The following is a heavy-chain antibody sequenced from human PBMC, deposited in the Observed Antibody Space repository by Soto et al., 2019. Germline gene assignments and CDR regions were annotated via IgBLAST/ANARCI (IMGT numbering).Heavy chain of an antibody. CDR3: AKGARGTGIVGARGAFDI. V-gene: IGHV3-23*01. D-gene: IGHD1-26*01. CDR1: GFTFSSYA. J-gene: IGHJ3*02. CDR2: ISGSGGST. Sequence: PGGSLRLSCAASGFTFSSYAMSWVRQAPGKGLEWVSAISGSGGSTYYADSVKGRFTISRDNSKNTLYLQMNSLRAEDTAVYYCAKGARGTGIVGARGAFDIWGQGTMVTVSS.